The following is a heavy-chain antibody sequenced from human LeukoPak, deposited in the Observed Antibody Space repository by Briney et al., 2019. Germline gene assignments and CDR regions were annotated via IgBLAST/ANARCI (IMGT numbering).Heavy chain of an antibody. D-gene: IGHD1-14*01. CDR2: IYYSGST. Sequence: RSSETLSLTCTVSGDSISSSRYYWGWIRQPPGKGPEWIGSIYYSGSTYYNPSLKSRVTISVDTSKNQFSLKLSSVTAADTAVFYCARLPNLYYFDYWGQGTLVTVSS. CDR3: ARLPNLYYFDY. CDR1: GDSISSSRYY. J-gene: IGHJ4*02. V-gene: IGHV4-39*01.